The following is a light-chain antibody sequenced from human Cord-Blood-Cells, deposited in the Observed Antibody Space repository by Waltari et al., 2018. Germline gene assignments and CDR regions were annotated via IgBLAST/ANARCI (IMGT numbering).Light chain of an antibody. CDR2: WAS. V-gene: IGKV4-1*01. Sequence: DIVMTQSPDSLAVSLGERATINFKSSQSVLYSSNNKNYLAWYQQKPGQPPKLLICWASTRESGVPDRFSGSGSGTDFTLTISSLQAEDVAVYYCQQYYSTLRTFGQGTKVEIK. CDR3: QQYYSTLRT. J-gene: IGKJ1*01. CDR1: QSVLYSSNNKNY.